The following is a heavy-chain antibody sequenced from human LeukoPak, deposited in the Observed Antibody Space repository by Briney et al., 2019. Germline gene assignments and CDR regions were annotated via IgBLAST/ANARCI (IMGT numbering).Heavy chain of an antibody. CDR3: ARAPRGYSGYDLNYYYMDV. CDR1: GFTFSSYW. CDR2: IKEDGSEK. J-gene: IGHJ6*03. Sequence: GSLRLTCAASGFTFSSYWMSWVRQAPGKGLEWVANIKEDGSEKYYVDSVKGRFTISRDNAKNSLYLQMNSLRAEDTAVYYCARAPRGYSGYDLNYYYMDVWGKGTTVTVSS. D-gene: IGHD5-12*01. V-gene: IGHV3-7*01.